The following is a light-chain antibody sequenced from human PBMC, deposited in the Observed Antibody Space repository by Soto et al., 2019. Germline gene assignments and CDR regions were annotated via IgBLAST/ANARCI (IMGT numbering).Light chain of an antibody. CDR3: QQGGNWPLT. Sequence: EIVLPQSPATLSLSPGEGATVSCRASQSVSSHLAWYQQKRGQAPRLLIYDASSRASGIPARFSGSGSGTDFTLTISYLEPEDFAVYYCQQGGNWPLTFGQGTRLEIK. J-gene: IGKJ5*01. CDR1: QSVSSH. V-gene: IGKV3-11*01. CDR2: DAS.